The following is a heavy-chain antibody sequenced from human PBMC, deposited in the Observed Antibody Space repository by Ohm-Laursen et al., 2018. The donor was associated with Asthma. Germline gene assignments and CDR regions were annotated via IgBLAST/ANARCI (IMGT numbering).Heavy chain of an antibody. J-gene: IGHJ4*02. D-gene: IGHD3-22*01. CDR1: GDSISSGNNY. CDR2: IYYSGLT. CDR3: ARGSFYYESTGYYFFDH. Sequence: TLSLTCTVSGDSISSGNNYWSWIRQHPGKGLEWIGYIYYSGLTYSNPSLRSRVTFLVDTSKNQFSLQLTSVTAADTAVYYCARGSFYYESTGYYFFDHWGQGALVTVSS. V-gene: IGHV4-31*03.